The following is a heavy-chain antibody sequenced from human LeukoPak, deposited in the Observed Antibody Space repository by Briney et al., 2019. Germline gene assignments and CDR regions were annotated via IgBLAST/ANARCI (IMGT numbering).Heavy chain of an antibody. CDR3: ARSIAATLGICNY. CDR1: GYTFTGYH. V-gene: IGHV1-2*02. Sequence: GASVKVSCKASGYTFTGYHMHWVRQAPGQGLEWMGWINPNSGGTNYAQKFQGRVTMTRDTSISTAYMELSRLRSDDTAVYYCARSIAATLGICNYWGQGTLVTVSS. D-gene: IGHD6-6*01. CDR2: INPNSGGT. J-gene: IGHJ4*02.